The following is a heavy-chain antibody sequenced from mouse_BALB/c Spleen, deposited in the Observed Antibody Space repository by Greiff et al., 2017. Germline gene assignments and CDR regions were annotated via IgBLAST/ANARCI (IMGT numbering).Heavy chain of an antibody. D-gene: IGHD2-1*01. CDR1: GYSITSGYY. J-gene: IGHJ4*01. CDR3: AREDGNYYAMDY. V-gene: IGHV3-6*02. CDR2: ISYDGSN. Sequence: EVKLMESGPGLVKPSQSLSLTCSVTGYSITSGYYWNWIRQFPGNKLEWMGYISYDGSNNYNPSLKNRISITRDTSKNQFFLKLNSVTTEDTATYYCAREDGNYYAMDYWGQGTSVTVSS.